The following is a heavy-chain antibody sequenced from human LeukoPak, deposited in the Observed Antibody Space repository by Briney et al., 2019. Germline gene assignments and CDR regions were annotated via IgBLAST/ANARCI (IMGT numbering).Heavy chain of an antibody. Sequence: PSETLSLTCTVSGGSISSYYCSWIRQPPGKGLEWIGYIYYSGSTNYNPSLKSRVTISVDTSKNQFSLNLSSVTAADTAVYYCAREPAGLRSCYYGMDVWGQGTTVTVSS. CDR3: AREPAGLRSCYYGMDV. CDR1: GGSISSYY. J-gene: IGHJ6*02. CDR2: IYYSGST. V-gene: IGHV4-59*01. D-gene: IGHD3-10*01.